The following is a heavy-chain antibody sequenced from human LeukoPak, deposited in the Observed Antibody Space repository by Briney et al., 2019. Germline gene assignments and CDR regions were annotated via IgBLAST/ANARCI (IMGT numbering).Heavy chain of an antibody. CDR2: INHSGST. J-gene: IGHJ6*02. Sequence: PSETLSLTCAVYGGSFSGYYWSWIRQPPGKGLEWIGEINHSGSTNYNPSLKSRVTISVDTSKNQFSLKLSSVTAADTAVYYCARVAVTVTTRNYGMDVWGQGTTVTVSS. V-gene: IGHV4-34*01. CDR1: GGSFSGYY. D-gene: IGHD4-17*01. CDR3: ARVAVTVTTRNYGMDV.